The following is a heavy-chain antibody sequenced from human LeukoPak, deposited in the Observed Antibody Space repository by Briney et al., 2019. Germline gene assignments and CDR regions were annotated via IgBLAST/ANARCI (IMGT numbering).Heavy chain of an antibody. Sequence: PGGSLRLSCAGSGFTFNYFAIHWVRQAPGKGLEWVAVTSFDGTNKYYADSVRGRFTISRDNSNKTVYLQMNSLRADDTAVYYSGGGATVTTSIDYWGQGTLVTVSS. D-gene: IGHD4-11*01. CDR2: TSFDGTNK. CDR3: GGGATVTTSIDY. CDR1: GFTFNYFA. J-gene: IGHJ4*02. V-gene: IGHV3-30-3*01.